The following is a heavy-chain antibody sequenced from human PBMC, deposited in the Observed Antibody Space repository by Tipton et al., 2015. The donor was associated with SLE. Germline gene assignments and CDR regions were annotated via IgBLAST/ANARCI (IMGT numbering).Heavy chain of an antibody. V-gene: IGHV4-39*01. Sequence: LRLSCTVSGDSISSSTYYWGWIRQPPGKGLEWIGNVYYSGYSYYNPSLKSRVTISMDTSKNQFSLKLSSVTAADTAVYYCARRWGAGYYFDYWGQGTLVTVSS. CDR2: VYYSGYS. D-gene: IGHD7-27*01. CDR3: ARRWGAGYYFDY. J-gene: IGHJ4*02. CDR1: GDSISSSTYY.